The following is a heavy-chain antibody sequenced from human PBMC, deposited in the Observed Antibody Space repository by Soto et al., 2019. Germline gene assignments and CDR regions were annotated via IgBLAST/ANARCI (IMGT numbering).Heavy chain of an antibody. J-gene: IGHJ4*02. V-gene: IGHV3-49*04. CDR3: TRYYYESSGYYVY. D-gene: IGHD3-22*01. CDR2: IRGETNGGTA. Sequence: PGGSLRLSCTGSGFNFANYALTWVRQAPGKGLEWVGFIRGETNGGTADYAASLKGRITISRDDSKSIAYLEINSLQTEDTAVYYCTRYYYESSGYYVYWGQGTPVTVSS. CDR1: GFNFANYA.